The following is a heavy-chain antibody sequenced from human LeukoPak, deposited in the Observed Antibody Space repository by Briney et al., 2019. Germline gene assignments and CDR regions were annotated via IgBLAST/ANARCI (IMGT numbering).Heavy chain of an antibody. Sequence: PGGSLRLSCAASGFIVSSNYMSWVRQAPGKGLEWVSVIYTGGSTYYADSVKGRFTISRDNSNNTLYLQMNSLRVEDTAVYYCAKYSSSWFYFDYWGQGALVTVSS. D-gene: IGHD2-2*01. V-gene: IGHV3-66*01. J-gene: IGHJ4*02. CDR2: IYTGGST. CDR3: AKYSSSWFYFDY. CDR1: GFIVSSNY.